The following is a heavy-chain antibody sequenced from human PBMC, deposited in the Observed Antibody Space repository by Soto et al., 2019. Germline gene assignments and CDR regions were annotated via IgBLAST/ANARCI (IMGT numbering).Heavy chain of an antibody. CDR2: ISGSGGST. V-gene: IGHV3-23*01. CDR3: AKASTFGGVILPRGGYFDY. Sequence: GGSLRLSCAASGFTFSSYAMSWVRQAPGKGLEWVSAISGSGGSTYYADSVKGRFTISRDNSKNTLYLQMNSLRAEDTAVYYCAKASTFGGVILPRGGYFDYWGQGTLVTVSS. J-gene: IGHJ4*02. CDR1: GFTFSSYA. D-gene: IGHD3-16*02.